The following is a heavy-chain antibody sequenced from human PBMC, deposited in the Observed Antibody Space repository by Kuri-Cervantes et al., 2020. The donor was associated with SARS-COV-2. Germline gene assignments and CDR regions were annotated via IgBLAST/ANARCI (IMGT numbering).Heavy chain of an antibody. CDR1: GGSISSSSYY. V-gene: IGHV4-39*01. D-gene: IGHD6-13*01. Sequence: GSLRLSCTVSGGSISSSSYYWGWIRQPPGKGLEWIGSIYYSGSTYYNPSLKSRVTISVDTSKNQFSLKLSSVTAADTAVYYCASILGRPMNSSSWIIYYYYMDVWGKGTTVTVSS. CDR3: ASILGRPMNSSSWIIYYYYMDV. J-gene: IGHJ6*03. CDR2: IYYSGST.